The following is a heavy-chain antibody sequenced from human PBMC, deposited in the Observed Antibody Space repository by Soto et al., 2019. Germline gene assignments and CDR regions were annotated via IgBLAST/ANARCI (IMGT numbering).Heavy chain of an antibody. CDR1: GFTFSNYG. CDR2: ISYDGSNE. D-gene: IGHD2-2*01. V-gene: IGHV3-30*18. CDR3: AKDYCSSTTCMFDY. J-gene: IGHJ4*02. Sequence: QVQLVESGGGVVQPGRSLRLSCAASGFTFSNYGMQWVRQAPGKGLELVALISYDGSNEYCADSVKGRFTISRDNSKNTLYLQMTSLRAEYTAVYYCAKDYCSSTTCMFDYWGQGTLVTVSS.